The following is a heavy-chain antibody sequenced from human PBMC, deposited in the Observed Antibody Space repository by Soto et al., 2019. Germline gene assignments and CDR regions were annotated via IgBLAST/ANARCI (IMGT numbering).Heavy chain of an antibody. Sequence: SGPTLVNPTQTLTLTCTFSGSSFTTAGVAVGWIRQTPGGALEWLTLIYYNDDRRFSPSLKTRLTITGDTSKNQVVLSLTNVDPGDTATYFCAHSDGGYEIIYFDFWGQGIPVTVSS. CDR2: IYYNDDR. CDR3: AHSDGGYEIIYFDF. J-gene: IGHJ4*02. CDR1: GSSFTTAGVA. D-gene: IGHD5-12*01. V-gene: IGHV2-5*01.